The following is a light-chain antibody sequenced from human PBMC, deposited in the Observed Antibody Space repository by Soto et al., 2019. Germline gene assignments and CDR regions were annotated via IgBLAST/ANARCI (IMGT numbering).Light chain of an antibody. CDR1: QGINTW. V-gene: IGKV1-5*03. CDR2: KAS. Sequence: DIPMTQSPSTLSASVGDRVTITCRASQGINTWLAWYQQKPGKAPKLLIYKASSLESGVPSRFSGSGSGTEFTLTISSLQPDDSARYYCQQYNGSPWTFGQGTKVEIK. J-gene: IGKJ1*01. CDR3: QQYNGSPWT.